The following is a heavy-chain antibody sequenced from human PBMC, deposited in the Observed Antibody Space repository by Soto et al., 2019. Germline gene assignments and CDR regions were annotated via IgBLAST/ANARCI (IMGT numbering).Heavy chain of an antibody. J-gene: IGHJ4*02. V-gene: IGHV3-73*01. CDR2: IKNKSNNYAT. CDR1: GFTFRGSS. Sequence: SGGAPRLSCSATGFTFRGSSFNWVRPPSGKGLEWVGRIKNKSNNYATSYAVSVKGRFTISRDDSESMAYLQMNSLKNEDTAMYYCTRFVNSGSPSWGQGTLVTVSS. D-gene: IGHD1-26*01. CDR3: TRFVNSGSPS.